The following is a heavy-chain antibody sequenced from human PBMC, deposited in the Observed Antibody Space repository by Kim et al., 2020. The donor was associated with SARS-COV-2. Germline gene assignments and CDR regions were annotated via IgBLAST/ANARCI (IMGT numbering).Heavy chain of an antibody. Sequence: STLYYADSVKGRFTISRDNAKNSLYLKMNSLRAEDTAVYYCAAFGEDGMDVWGQGTTVTVSS. CDR2: STL. D-gene: IGHD3-10*01. V-gene: IGHV3-48*01. J-gene: IGHJ6*02. CDR3: AAFGEDGMDV.